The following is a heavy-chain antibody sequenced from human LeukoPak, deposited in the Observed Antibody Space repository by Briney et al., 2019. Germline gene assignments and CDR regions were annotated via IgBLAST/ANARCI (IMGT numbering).Heavy chain of an antibody. J-gene: IGHJ3*02. D-gene: IGHD3-3*01. CDR3: AKDGRRYDFWSGIGVFDI. CDR2: INWNSGSI. V-gene: IGHV3-9*03. CDR1: GFTFGDYA. Sequence: PGGSLRLSCAASGFTFGDYAMHWVRQAPGKGLEWVSGINWNSGSIGYTDSVKGRFTISRDNAKSSLYLQMNSLRTEDMAFYYCAKDGRRYDFWSGIGVFDIWGQGTMVTVSS.